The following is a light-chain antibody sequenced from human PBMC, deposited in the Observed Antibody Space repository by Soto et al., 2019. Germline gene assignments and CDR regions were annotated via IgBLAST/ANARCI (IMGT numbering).Light chain of an antibody. CDR2: GAS. J-gene: IGKJ1*01. CDR1: QSVSSSY. Sequence: DIVLTQSPGTLSLSPGERATLSCRASQSVSSSYLAWYQQQPGQAPRLLIYGASSRATGIPYRFSGSGSGTDFTLTISRLEPEDFAVYYCQQYGSSPRTFGQGTKVEIK. CDR3: QQYGSSPRT. V-gene: IGKV3-20*01.